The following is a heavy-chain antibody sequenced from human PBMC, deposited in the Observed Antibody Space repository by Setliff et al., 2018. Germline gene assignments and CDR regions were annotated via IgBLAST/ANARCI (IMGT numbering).Heavy chain of an antibody. D-gene: IGHD2-21*02. J-gene: IGHJ6*02. CDR1: GMTFSNAW. CDR3: AKANAMVVTSHSYGLDV. CDR2: TRFDGSSQ. Sequence: PGGSLRLSCEGSGMTFSNAWMTWVRQVPGKGLEWVTFTRFDGSSQYYADSVKGRFTVSRDNPSNTLYLQMNSLRPQDTAVYYCAKANAMVVTSHSYGLDVWGQGTTVTVSS. V-gene: IGHV3-30*02.